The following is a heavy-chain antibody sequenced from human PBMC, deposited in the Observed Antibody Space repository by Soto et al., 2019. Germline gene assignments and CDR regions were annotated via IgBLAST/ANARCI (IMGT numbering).Heavy chain of an antibody. CDR2: IWPGDSDT. V-gene: IGHV5-51*01. CDR3: ARVPDTANPFDI. J-gene: IGHJ3*02. D-gene: IGHD5-18*01. CDR1: GYSFTNYW. Sequence: EVQLVQSGAEVKKPGESLKISCKGSGYSFTNYWIGWLRQMPGKGLEWMGIIWPGDSDTRYSPSFQGQVTMSADKSINTSYLQWSSLKASDTAMYYCARVPDTANPFDIWGQGTMVTVSS.